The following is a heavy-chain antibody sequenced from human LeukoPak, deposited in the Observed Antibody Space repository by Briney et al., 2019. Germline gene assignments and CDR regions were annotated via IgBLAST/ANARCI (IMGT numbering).Heavy chain of an antibody. Sequence: ASVKVSCKASGGTFSSYAISWVRQAPGQGLEWMGGIIPIFGTANYAQKFQGRVTITTDESTSTAYMELSSLRSEDTAVYYCARAVTRITIFGADYYYYYMDVWGKGTTVTVSS. CDR3: ARAVTRITIFGADYYYYYMDV. J-gene: IGHJ6*03. CDR2: IIPIFGTA. V-gene: IGHV1-69*05. D-gene: IGHD3-3*01. CDR1: GGTFSSYA.